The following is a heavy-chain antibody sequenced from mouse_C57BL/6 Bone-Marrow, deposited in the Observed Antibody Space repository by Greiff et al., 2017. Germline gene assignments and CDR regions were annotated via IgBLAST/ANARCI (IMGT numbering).Heavy chain of an antibody. CDR3: ASGLRRRVALFAF. Sequence: QVQLQQPGAELVKPGASVKLSCKASGYTFTSYWMQWVKQRPGQGLEWIGEIDPSDSNTNYNQKFKGKATLTVDKSSSPACMDLGSLTSAAAAVYYYASGLRRRVALFAF. V-gene: IGHV1-50*01. D-gene: IGHD2-2*01. CDR2: IDPSDSNT. J-gene: IGHJ3*01. CDR1: GYTFTSYW.